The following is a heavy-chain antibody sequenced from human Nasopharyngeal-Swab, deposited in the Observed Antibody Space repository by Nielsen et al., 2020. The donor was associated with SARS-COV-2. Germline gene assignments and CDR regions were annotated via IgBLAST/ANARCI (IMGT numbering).Heavy chain of an antibody. CDR3: ARERVRVLLWFGEFGMDV. CDR2: INHSGST. Sequence: SETLSLTCAVCGGSFSGYYWSWIRQPPGKGLEWIGEINHSGSTNYNPSLKSRVTISVDTSKNQFSLKLSSVTAADTAAYYCARERVRVLLWFGEFGMDVWGQGTTVTVSS. V-gene: IGHV4-34*01. J-gene: IGHJ6*02. D-gene: IGHD3-10*01. CDR1: GGSFSGYY.